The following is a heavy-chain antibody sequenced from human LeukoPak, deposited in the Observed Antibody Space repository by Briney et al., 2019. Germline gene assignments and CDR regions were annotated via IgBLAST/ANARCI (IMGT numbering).Heavy chain of an antibody. D-gene: IGHD3-22*01. CDR1: GGSISSGGYY. Sequence: SQTLSLTCTVSGGSISSGGYYWSWIRRHPGKGLEWIGYIYYSGSTYYNPSLKSRVTISVDTSKNQFSLKLSSVTAADTAVYYCARDVESAYYYDSSGYYGAFDTWGQGTMVTVSS. CDR2: IYYSGST. J-gene: IGHJ3*02. V-gene: IGHV4-31*03. CDR3: ARDVESAYYYDSSGYYGAFDT.